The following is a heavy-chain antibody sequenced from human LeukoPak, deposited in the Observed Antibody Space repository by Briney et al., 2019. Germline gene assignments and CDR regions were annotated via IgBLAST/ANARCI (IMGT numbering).Heavy chain of an antibody. J-gene: IGHJ4*02. Sequence: GGSLRLSCAASGFTFDDYAMHWVRQAPGKGLEWVSGISWNSGSIGYADSVKGRFTISRDNAKNSLYLQMNSLRAEDMALYCCAKGSSGWYYFDYWGQGTLVTVSS. CDR3: AKGSSGWYYFDY. CDR1: GFTFDDYA. V-gene: IGHV3-9*03. CDR2: ISWNSGSI. D-gene: IGHD6-19*01.